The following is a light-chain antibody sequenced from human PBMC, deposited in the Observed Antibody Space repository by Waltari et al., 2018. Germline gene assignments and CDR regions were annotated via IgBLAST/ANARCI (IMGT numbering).Light chain of an antibody. CDR1: PGINSW. V-gene: IGKV1-12*01. CDR3: QQAASFPLT. J-gene: IGKJ4*01. CDR2: GAS. Sequence: IQMTQSPSSVSASVGDRVTVTCRASPGINSWLACYQQKPGRAPKLLIYGASSLQSGVPSRFSGSGSGTDFTLTISSLQPDDFATYYCQQAASFPLTFGGGTKVEIK.